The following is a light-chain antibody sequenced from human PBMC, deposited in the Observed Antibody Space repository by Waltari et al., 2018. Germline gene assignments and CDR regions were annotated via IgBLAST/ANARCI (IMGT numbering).Light chain of an antibody. CDR3: QQSYRAPRT. J-gene: IGKJ2*01. V-gene: IGKV1-39*01. CDR1: QDIINC. Sequence: DIQMAQSPSSLSASVGARVTITCRASQDIINCLNWYQQKPGKAPRLLIYAASSLQSGVPSRFSGSGSGTDFTLTISSLQSDDFANYYCQQSYRAPRTFGQGTKLESK. CDR2: AAS.